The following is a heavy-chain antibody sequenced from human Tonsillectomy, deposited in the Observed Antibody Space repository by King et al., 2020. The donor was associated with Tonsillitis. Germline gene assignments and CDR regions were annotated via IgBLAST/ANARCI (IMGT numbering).Heavy chain of an antibody. CDR2: IFSNDEK. Sequence: VTLKESGPVLVKPPETLTLTCTVSGFSLSSARMGVSWIRQPPGKALEWLAFIFSNDEKSYSRSLKSRLTISKDTSKSQVVLTMTNVDPVDTATYYCARISAAGWVYYGMDVWGQGTTVTVSS. CDR1: GFSLSSARMG. D-gene: IGHD6-13*01. J-gene: IGHJ6*02. CDR3: ARISAAGWVYYGMDV. V-gene: IGHV2-26*01.